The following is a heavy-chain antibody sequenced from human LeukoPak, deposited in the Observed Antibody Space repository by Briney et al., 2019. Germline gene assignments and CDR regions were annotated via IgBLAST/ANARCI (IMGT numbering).Heavy chain of an antibody. CDR3: ARVGPTVTSDAFDI. V-gene: IGHV7-4-1*02. CDR1: GYTFTSYA. CDR2: INTNTGNP. J-gene: IGHJ3*02. Sequence: ASVKVSCKASGYTFTSYAVNWVRQAPGQGLEWMGWINTNTGNPTYAQGFTGRFVFSLDTSVSTAYLQISSLKAEDTAVYYCARVGPTVTSDAFDIWGQGTMVTVSS. D-gene: IGHD4-17*01.